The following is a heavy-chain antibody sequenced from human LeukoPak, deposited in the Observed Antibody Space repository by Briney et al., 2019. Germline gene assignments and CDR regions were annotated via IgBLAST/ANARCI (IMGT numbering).Heavy chain of an antibody. J-gene: IGHJ4*02. Sequence: PGGSLRLSCAASGFTFSSYSMNWVRQAPGKGLEWVSSISSSSSYIYYADSVKGRFTISRDNAKNSLYLQMNSLRAEDTAVYYCVRDHTSGGPVSFDYWGQGTLVTVSS. CDR2: ISSSSSYI. D-gene: IGHD4-23*01. CDR3: VRDHTSGGPVSFDY. V-gene: IGHV3-21*01. CDR1: GFTFSSYS.